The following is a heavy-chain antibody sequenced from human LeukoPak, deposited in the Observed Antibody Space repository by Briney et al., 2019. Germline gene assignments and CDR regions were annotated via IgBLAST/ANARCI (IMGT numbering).Heavy chain of an antibody. J-gene: IGHJ4*02. CDR2: ISSSSSYI. CDR3: ARDADNYYDSSGYSDY. Sequence: GGSLRLSCADSGVTFSSYSMNWVRQAPGKGLEWVSSISSSSSYIYYADSVKGRFTISRDNAKNSLYLQMNSLRAEDTAVYYCARDADNYYDSSGYSDYWGQGTLVTVSS. CDR1: GVTFSSYS. V-gene: IGHV3-21*01. D-gene: IGHD3-22*01.